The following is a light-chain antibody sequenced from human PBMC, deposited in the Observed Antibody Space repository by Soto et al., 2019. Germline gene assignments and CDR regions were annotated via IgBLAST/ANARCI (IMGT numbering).Light chain of an antibody. Sequence: DIPMTQSPSSLSASVGDRVTITCRASQSISSYLNWYQQKPGKAPKLLIYAASSLQSGVPSRFSGSGSGTDLTLTISSLQPEDFATYYCQQSYSTSSITFGQGTLLEMK. V-gene: IGKV1-39*01. CDR2: AAS. CDR3: QQSYSTSSIT. J-gene: IGKJ5*01. CDR1: QSISSY.